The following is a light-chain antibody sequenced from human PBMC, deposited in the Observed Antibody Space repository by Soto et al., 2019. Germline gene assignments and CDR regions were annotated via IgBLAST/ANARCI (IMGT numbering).Light chain of an antibody. Sequence: QSVLTQPPSASGSPGQSVTISCTGSSSDVGAYNYVSWYQQHPGKVPKLIIYEVSKRPSGVPDRFSASKSGNTASLTVSGLQAEDEADYYCCSYAGSSTFVFGTGTKVTVL. J-gene: IGLJ1*01. CDR2: EVS. CDR1: SSDVGAYNY. CDR3: CSYAGSSTFV. V-gene: IGLV2-8*01.